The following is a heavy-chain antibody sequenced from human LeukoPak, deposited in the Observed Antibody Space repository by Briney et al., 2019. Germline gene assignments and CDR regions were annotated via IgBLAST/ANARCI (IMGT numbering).Heavy chain of an antibody. CDR2: IYYSGST. Sequence: SETLSLTCTVSGGSIRSYYWSWIRQPPGKGLEWIGYIYYSGSTNYNPSLKSRVTISVDTSKNQFSLKLSSVTAADTAVYYCASYSNYVLDYWGQGTLVTVPS. CDR1: GGSIRSYY. D-gene: IGHD4-11*01. J-gene: IGHJ4*02. V-gene: IGHV4-59*01. CDR3: ASYSNYVLDY.